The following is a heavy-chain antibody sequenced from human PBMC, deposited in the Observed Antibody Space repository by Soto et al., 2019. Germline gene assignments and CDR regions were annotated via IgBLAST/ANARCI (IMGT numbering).Heavy chain of an antibody. CDR3: AKPKGADIPLDS. J-gene: IGHJ5*01. D-gene: IGHD3-9*01. CDR2: ISFDGSDK. CDR1: GFAFSRDG. Sequence: QVQLVESGGGVVQPGKSLRLSCAAAGFAFSRDGMHWVRQAPGKGLEWVAVISFDGSDKYYADSVKGRFTISRDNSKNTVVLQMNSLSPEDTSLDCCAKPKGADIPLDSWGQGTLVTVSS. V-gene: IGHV3-30*18.